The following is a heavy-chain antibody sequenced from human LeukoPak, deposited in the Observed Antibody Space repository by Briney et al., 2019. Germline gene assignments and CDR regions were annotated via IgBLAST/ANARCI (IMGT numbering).Heavy chain of an antibody. J-gene: IGHJ4*02. Sequence: ASVKVSCKASGYTFSNYGISWVRQAPGQGLEWMGWISSYNDNTNYAQKLQGRVTMTTDTSTSTAYMELRSLRSDDTAVYYCARDSSLYSSSWYRLLDYWGQGTLVTVSS. CDR3: ARDSSLYSSSWYRLLDY. D-gene: IGHD6-13*01. CDR2: ISSYNDNT. V-gene: IGHV1-18*01. CDR1: GYTFSNYG.